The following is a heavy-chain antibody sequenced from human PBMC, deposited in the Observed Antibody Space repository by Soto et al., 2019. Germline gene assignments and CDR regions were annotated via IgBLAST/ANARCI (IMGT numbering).Heavy chain of an antibody. Sequence: GSGPTLVNPTQTLTLTCTFSGFSLSTSGVGVGWIRQPPGKALEWLALIYWNDDKRYSPSLKSRLTITKDTSKNQVVLTMTNMDPVDTATYYCAHSDLMYYYDSSGPYYFDYWGQGTLVTVSS. D-gene: IGHD3-22*01. CDR1: GFSLSTSGVG. CDR2: IYWNDDK. V-gene: IGHV2-5*01. CDR3: AHSDLMYYYDSSGPYYFDY. J-gene: IGHJ4*02.